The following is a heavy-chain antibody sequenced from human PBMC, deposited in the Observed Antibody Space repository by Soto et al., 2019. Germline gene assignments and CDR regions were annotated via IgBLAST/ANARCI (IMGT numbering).Heavy chain of an antibody. J-gene: IGHJ6*03. D-gene: IGHD5-12*01. Sequence: VQLVQSGAEVKKPGASVKVSCKSSGDSFNDYYLHWVRQAPGQGFEWMGWINPNSGVTKYAQKFQGWVTMTRDTSIRTVYMELSRLRSDDTAVYYCARESGGATATLDYYYFYMDVWGKGTTVTVSS. V-gene: IGHV1-2*04. CDR3: ARESGGATATLDYYYFYMDV. CDR1: GDSFNDYY. CDR2: INPNSGVT.